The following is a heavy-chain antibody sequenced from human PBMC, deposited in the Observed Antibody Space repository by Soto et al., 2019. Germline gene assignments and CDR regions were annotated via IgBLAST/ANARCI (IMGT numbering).Heavy chain of an antibody. Sequence: PGESLKISCKGSRYSFASYWIGWVRQMPGKGLEWMGIIYPTDSDTKYSPSFQGHVTISADKSFTTAYLQWSSLKASDTAMYYCATTSDYYYYGMDVWGQGTTVTVS. J-gene: IGHJ6*02. D-gene: IGHD3-10*01. CDR1: RYSFASYW. V-gene: IGHV5-51*01. CDR3: ATTSDYYYYGMDV. CDR2: IYPTDSDT.